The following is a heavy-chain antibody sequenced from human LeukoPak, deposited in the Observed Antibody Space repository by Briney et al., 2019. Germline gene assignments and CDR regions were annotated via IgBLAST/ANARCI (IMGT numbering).Heavy chain of an antibody. D-gene: IGHD3-10*01. V-gene: IGHV3-9*01. Sequence: GGSLRLSCAASGFTFDDYAMHWVRQAPGKGLEWVSGISWNSGSIGYADSVKGRFTISRDNAKNSLYLQMNSLRAEDTALYYCAKDSGGYYGSGSYSTDWGQGTLVTVSS. CDR3: AKDSGGYYGSGSYSTD. CDR2: ISWNSGSI. J-gene: IGHJ4*02. CDR1: GFTFDDYA.